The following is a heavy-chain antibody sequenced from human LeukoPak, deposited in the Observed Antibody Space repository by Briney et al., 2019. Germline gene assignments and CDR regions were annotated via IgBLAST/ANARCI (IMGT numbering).Heavy chain of an antibody. J-gene: IGHJ3*01. CDR1: GGSISPYY. V-gene: IGHV4-4*07. CDR2: ISTRGST. Sequence: SETLSLTCTVSGGSISPYYWSWIRQPAEKGLEWVGRISTRGSTNYNPSLKSRVTMSVDTSTNQFSLELSSVTATDTAVYYCARHSTRSWDRELPGAFDVWGQGTMVTVSS. CDR3: ARHSTRSWDRELPGAFDV. D-gene: IGHD6-13*01.